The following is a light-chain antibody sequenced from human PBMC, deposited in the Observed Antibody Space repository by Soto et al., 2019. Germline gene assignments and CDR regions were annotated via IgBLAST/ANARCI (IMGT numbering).Light chain of an antibody. CDR3: QQYNNWPPIN. J-gene: IGKJ5*01. V-gene: IGKV3D-15*01. CDR2: DAS. Sequence: VLTQSPVTLSPYPVAIATLSCSASQSVSSSYLAWYQQKPGQAPRLLIYDASNRATRIPARFSGSGSGTEFTLTIRSLQSEDFAVYFCQQYNNWPPINCGKGPRRAIK. CDR1: QSVSSSY.